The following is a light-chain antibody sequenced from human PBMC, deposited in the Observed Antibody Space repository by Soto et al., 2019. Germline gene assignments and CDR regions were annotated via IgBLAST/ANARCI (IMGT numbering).Light chain of an antibody. CDR2: AAS. CDR1: QSVRNS. J-gene: IGKJ1*01. V-gene: IGKV3-11*01. Sequence: EIVVTLSPATVSLSKGERATLSCRASQSVRNSLAWYQQKPGQAPRLLIYAASHRATGIPTRFSGSGSGTEFTLTISSLQPDDLATYYCQQYNSYPWTFGQGTNVEIK. CDR3: QQYNSYPWT.